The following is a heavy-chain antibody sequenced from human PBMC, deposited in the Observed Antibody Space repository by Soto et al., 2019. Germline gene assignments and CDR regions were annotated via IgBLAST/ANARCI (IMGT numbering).Heavy chain of an antibody. V-gene: IGHV3-33*06. J-gene: IGHJ3*02. CDR3: AKVVYERSVNDALDI. D-gene: IGHD3-22*01. Sequence: SGGSLRLSCAASGFTFSSYGMHWVRQAPGKGLEWVAVIWYDGSNKYFADSVKGRFTISRDNSRNTLYLQMHSLRAEDTAVYYCAKVVYERSVNDALDIWGQGTMVTVSS. CDR2: IWYDGSNK. CDR1: GFTFSSYG.